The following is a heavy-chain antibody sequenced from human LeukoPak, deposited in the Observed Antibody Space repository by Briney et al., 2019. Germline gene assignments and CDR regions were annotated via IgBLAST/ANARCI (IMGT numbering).Heavy chain of an antibody. CDR3: ARELVVVPAAMGDWFDP. CDR2: IYTSGST. Sequence: SETLSLTCTVSGGSISSYYWSWIRQPAGKGLEWIGRIYTSGSTNYNPSLKSRVTMSVDTSKNQFSLKLSSVTAADMAVYYCARELVVVPAAMGDWFDPWGQGTLVTVSS. CDR1: GGSISSYY. D-gene: IGHD2-2*01. J-gene: IGHJ5*02. V-gene: IGHV4-4*07.